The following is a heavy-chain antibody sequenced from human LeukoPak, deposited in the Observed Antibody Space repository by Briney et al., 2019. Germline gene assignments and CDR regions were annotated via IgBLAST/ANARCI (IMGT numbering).Heavy chain of an antibody. J-gene: IGHJ4*02. CDR1: GYTFTNYD. Sequence: ASVKVSCKASGYTFTNYDINWVRQATGQGLEWMGWVNTNSGNTGYAQKFQGRVTMTRDTSISTAYMELRSLRFDDTGVYYCARVTGRSDYWGQGTLVTVSS. CDR3: ARVTGRSDY. D-gene: IGHD1-26*01. CDR2: VNTNSGNT. V-gene: IGHV1-8*01.